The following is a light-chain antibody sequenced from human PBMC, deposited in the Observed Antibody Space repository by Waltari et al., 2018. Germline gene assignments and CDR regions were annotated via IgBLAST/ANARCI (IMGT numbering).Light chain of an antibody. CDR1: QGAWTN. CDR3: QQYNEWPPWT. J-gene: IGKJ1*01. CDR2: AAS. Sequence: EIVMTQSPATLSLSPGERAALSCRATQGAWTNLAWYQPKPGQPHRLLIFAASTMATGVPARFRASGSGTEFTLTISNLQPEDFATYYCQQYNEWPPWTFGQGTKVEIK. V-gene: IGKV3-15*01.